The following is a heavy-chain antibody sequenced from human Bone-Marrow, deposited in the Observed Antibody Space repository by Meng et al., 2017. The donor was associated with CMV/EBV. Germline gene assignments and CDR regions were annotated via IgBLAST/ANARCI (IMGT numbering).Heavy chain of an antibody. J-gene: IGHJ6*02. D-gene: IGHD2-2*01. CDR3: ARDGIVVVPAAPMDYYYYGMDV. CDR2: INWNGGST. Sequence: GESLKISCAASGFTFDDYGMSWVRQAPGKGLEWVSGINWNGGSTGYADSVKGRFTISRDNAKNSLYLQMNSLRAEDTAVYYCARDGIVVVPAAPMDYYYYGMDVWGQGTTVTVSS. CDR1: GFTFDDYG. V-gene: IGHV3-20*04.